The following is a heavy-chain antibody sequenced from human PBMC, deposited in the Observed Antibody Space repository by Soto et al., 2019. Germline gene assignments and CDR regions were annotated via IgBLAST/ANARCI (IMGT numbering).Heavy chain of an antibody. CDR2: IYPGDSDT. CDR1: GYSFSTYW. CDR3: ASETRGGYYYYGMDV. Sequence: GESLKISCKGSGYSFSTYWIVWVRQMPGKGLEWMGIIYPGDSDTRYSPSFQGQVTISADKSISTAYLQWSSLKASDTAMYYCASETRGGYYYYGMDVWGQGTTVTVSS. J-gene: IGHJ6*02. V-gene: IGHV5-51*01.